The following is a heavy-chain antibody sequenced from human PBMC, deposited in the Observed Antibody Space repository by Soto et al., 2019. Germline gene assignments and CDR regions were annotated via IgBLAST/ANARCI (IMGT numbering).Heavy chain of an antibody. Sequence: HPGGSLRLSCAASGFTFSSYAMHWVRQAPGKGLEWVAVISYDGSNKYYADSVKGRFTISRDNSKNTLYLQMNSLRAEDTAVYYCARDSPRLGYCSSTSCSLLHHYGMDVWGQGTTVTVSS. CDR3: ARDSPRLGYCSSTSCSLLHHYGMDV. CDR1: GFTFSSYA. J-gene: IGHJ6*02. D-gene: IGHD2-2*01. CDR2: ISYDGSNK. V-gene: IGHV3-30-3*01.